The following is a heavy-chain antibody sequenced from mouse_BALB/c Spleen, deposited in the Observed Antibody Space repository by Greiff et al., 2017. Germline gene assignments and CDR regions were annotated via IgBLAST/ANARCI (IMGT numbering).Heavy chain of an antibody. CDR2: IDPANGNT. CDR3: ARSDDYEGWFAY. Sequence: VQLQQSGAELVKPGASVKLSCTASGFNIKDTYMHWVKQRPEQGLEWIGRIDPANGNTKYDPKFQGKATITADTSSNTAYLQLSSLTSEDTAVYYCARSDDYEGWFAYWGQGTLVTVSA. D-gene: IGHD2-4*01. J-gene: IGHJ3*01. V-gene: IGHV14-3*02. CDR1: GFNIKDTY.